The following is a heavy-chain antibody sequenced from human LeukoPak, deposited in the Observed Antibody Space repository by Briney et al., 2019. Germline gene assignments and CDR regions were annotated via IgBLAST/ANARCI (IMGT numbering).Heavy chain of an antibody. D-gene: IGHD3-10*01. CDR1: GFTFSNYV. Sequence: GGSLRPSCAASGFTFSNYVMSWVRQAPGKGLEWVSAMSGSGVSTYYADSVKGRFTISRDNSKNTLYLQMNSLRAEGTAVYYCAKDGNYYYGSGSHFSVWGQGTLVTVSS. CDR3: AKDGNYYYGSGSHFSV. V-gene: IGHV3-23*01. J-gene: IGHJ4*02. CDR2: MSGSGVST.